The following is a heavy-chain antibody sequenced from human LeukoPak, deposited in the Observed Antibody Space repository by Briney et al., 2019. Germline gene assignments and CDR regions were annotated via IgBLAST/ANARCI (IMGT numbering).Heavy chain of an antibody. J-gene: IGHJ6*02. CDR3: AGEYSSSSSYYGMDV. CDR2: ISSSSYI. CDR1: GFTFSSYS. Sequence: GGSLRLSCAASGFTFSSYSMNWVRQAPGKGLEWVSSISSSSYIYFADSVKGRFTISRDNAKNSLYLQMNSLRAEDTAVYYCAGEYSSSSSYYGMDVWGQGTTVTVSS. D-gene: IGHD6-6*01. V-gene: IGHV3-21*01.